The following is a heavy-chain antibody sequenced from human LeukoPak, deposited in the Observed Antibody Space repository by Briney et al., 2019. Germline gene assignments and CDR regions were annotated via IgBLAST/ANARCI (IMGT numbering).Heavy chain of an antibody. CDR2: ISAYNGNT. J-gene: IGHJ4*02. CDR1: GYTFTSYG. CDR3: ARSLYRIGGQLVPLDY. D-gene: IGHD6-13*01. V-gene: IGHV1-18*01. Sequence: ASVKVSCKASGYTFTSYGITWVRQATGQGLERMGWISAYNGNTNYAQKLQGRVTMTTDTSTSTAYMELRSLRSDDTAVYYCARSLYRIGGQLVPLDYWGQGTLVTVSS.